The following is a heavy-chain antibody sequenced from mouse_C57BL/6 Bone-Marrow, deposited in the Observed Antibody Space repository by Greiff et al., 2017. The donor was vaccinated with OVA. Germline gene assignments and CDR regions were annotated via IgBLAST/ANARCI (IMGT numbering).Heavy chain of an antibody. CDR3: ARDNWDWYFDV. CDR1: GFTFSDYY. D-gene: IGHD4-1*01. CDR2: SRNKANDYYT. J-gene: IGHJ1*03. V-gene: IGHV7-1*01. Sequence: EVHLVESGGGLVQSGRSLRLSCATSGFTFSDYYMEWVRQAPGKGLEWIAASRNKANDYYTESSASVKGRFIVSRDTSQSILYLQMNALRAEDSAMYYCARDNWDWYFDVWGTGTTVTVSS.